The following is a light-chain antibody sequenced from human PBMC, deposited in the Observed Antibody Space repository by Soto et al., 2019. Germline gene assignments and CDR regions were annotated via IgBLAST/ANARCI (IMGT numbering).Light chain of an antibody. J-gene: IGLJ2*01. CDR2: NDF. CDR1: NIAGKS. V-gene: IGLV3-21*02. CDR3: QFWGSSSDHSV. Sequence: SYELTQPPSVSVSPGQTARLTCGGNNIAGKSVHWYQQKPGQAPVLVVYNDFDRPSGIPERFSGSKSGDTATLTISGVEAGEEAEYFCQFWGSSSDHSVFGGGTKLTVL.